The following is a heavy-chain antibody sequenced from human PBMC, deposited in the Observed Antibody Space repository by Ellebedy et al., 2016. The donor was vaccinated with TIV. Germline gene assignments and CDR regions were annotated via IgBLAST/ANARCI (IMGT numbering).Heavy chain of an antibody. D-gene: IGHD7-27*01. CDR2: INTDGSSI. CDR3: AQTNWGSGGFYGMDV. Sequence: GGSLRLSCAASGFTFSSYWMQWVRQAPGKGLVWVSRINTDGSSISYADSVKGRFTVSRDNAKNTLYLQVDSLRAEDTAVYYCAQTNWGSGGFYGMDVWGQGTTVTVSS. V-gene: IGHV3-74*01. J-gene: IGHJ6*02. CDR1: GFTFSSYW.